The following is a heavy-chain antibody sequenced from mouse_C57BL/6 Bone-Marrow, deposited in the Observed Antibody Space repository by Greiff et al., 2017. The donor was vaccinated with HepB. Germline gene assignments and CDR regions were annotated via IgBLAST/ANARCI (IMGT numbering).Heavy chain of an antibody. CDR2: IHPNSGST. Sequence: QVQLQQSGAELVKPGASVKLSCKASGYTFTSYWMHWVKQRPGQGLEWIGMIHPNSGSTNYNEKFKSKATLTVDKSSSTAYMQLSSLTSEDSAVYYCAKGTTVVATPYFDYWGQGTTLTVSS. J-gene: IGHJ2*01. D-gene: IGHD1-1*01. CDR3: AKGTTVVATPYFDY. V-gene: IGHV1-64*01. CDR1: GYTFTSYW.